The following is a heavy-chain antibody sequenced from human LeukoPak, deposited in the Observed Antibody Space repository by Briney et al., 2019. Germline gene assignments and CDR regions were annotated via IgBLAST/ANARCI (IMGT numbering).Heavy chain of an antibody. J-gene: IGHJ4*02. V-gene: IGHV3-23*01. D-gene: IGHD5-12*01. CDR3: AKGYSGYDLSFDY. CDR1: GFTFSSYA. CDR2: ISGSGGSA. Sequence: GGSLRLSCAASGFTFSSYAMSWVRQAPGKGLEWVSAISGSGGSAYQADSVKGRFTISRDNSKNTLYLQMNSLRAEDTAVYYCAKGYSGYDLSFDYWGQGTLVTVSS.